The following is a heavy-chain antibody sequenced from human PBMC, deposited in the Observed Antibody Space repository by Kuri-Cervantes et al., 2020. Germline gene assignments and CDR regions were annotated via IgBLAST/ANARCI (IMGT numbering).Heavy chain of an antibody. CDR3: AKDRIWGSYPKDGFDY. CDR1: GLTFSTYA. CDR2: ISYDGNNR. Sequence: GGSLRLSCAASGLTFSTYAMHWVRQAPGKGLEWVTVISYDGNNRYYADSVKGRFTISRDNSKNTLYLQMNSLRAEDTAVYHCAKDRIWGSYPKDGFDYWGQGTLVTVSS. D-gene: IGHD3-16*02. V-gene: IGHV3-30*07. J-gene: IGHJ4*02.